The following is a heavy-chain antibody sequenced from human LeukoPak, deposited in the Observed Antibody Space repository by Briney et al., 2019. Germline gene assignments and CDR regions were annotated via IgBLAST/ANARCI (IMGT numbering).Heavy chain of an antibody. Sequence: SETLSLTCTVSGGFISSNPYYWSWIRQPAGKGLEWIGRINTSGSTNYNPSLKSRVTISVDTSKNQFSLKLSSVTAADTAVYYCAIDRGYYDSTGYVNWLDPWGQGTLVTVSS. CDR3: AIDRGYYDSTGYVNWLDP. V-gene: IGHV4-61*02. J-gene: IGHJ5*02. D-gene: IGHD3-22*01. CDR2: INTSGST. CDR1: GGFISSNPYY.